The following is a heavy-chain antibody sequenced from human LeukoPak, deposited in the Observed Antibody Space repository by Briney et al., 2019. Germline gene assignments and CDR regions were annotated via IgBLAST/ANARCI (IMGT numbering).Heavy chain of an antibody. CDR3: AKIRERTGTTFDS. J-gene: IGHJ4*02. CDR2: IYNSEST. Sequence: PPETLSLTCTVSGGSISSYYWSWIRQPPGKGLEWIGYIYNSESTNYNPSLKSRVTISGDTSRNQVSLKLRSVTAADTAVYYCAKIRERTGTTFDSWGQGTLVTVSS. CDR1: GGSISSYY. V-gene: IGHV4-59*08. D-gene: IGHD1-1*01.